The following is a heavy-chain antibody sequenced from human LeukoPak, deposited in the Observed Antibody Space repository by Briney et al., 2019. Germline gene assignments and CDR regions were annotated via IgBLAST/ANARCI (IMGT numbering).Heavy chain of an antibody. D-gene: IGHD3-10*01. CDR3: ARDPPRGILWFGESENWFDP. J-gene: IGHJ5*02. Sequence: ASVKVSCKASGGTFSRYAISWVRQAPGQGLEWMGGINPFFGTVNYAQKFQGRVTITADESTSTAYMELSSLRSEDTAVYYCARDPPRGILWFGESENWFDPWGQGTLVTVSS. V-gene: IGHV1-69*13. CDR1: GGTFSRYA. CDR2: INPFFGTV.